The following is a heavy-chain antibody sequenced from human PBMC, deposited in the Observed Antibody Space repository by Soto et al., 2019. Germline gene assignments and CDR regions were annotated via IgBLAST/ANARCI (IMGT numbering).Heavy chain of an antibody. CDR3: ASPRAGPPNWNYEKYYFDY. Sequence: SVKVSCKASGGTFSSYAISWVRQAPGQGLEWMGGIIPIFGTANYAQKFQGRVTITADESTSTAYMELSSLRSEDTAVYYCASPRAGPPNWNYEKYYFDYWGQGTLVTVSS. CDR1: GGTFSSYA. D-gene: IGHD1-7*01. V-gene: IGHV1-69*13. J-gene: IGHJ4*02. CDR2: IIPIFGTA.